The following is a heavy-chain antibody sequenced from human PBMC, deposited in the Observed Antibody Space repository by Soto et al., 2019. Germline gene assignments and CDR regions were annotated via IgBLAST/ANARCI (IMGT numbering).Heavy chain of an antibody. CDR3: ARGPDSNTRKCDY. CDR2: IYHSGTT. CDR1: GGSTSSYY. J-gene: IGHJ4*02. V-gene: IGHV4-59*12. D-gene: IGHD6-13*01. Sequence: SETLSLTCTVSGGSTSSYYWSWIRQPPGKGLEWIGYIYHSGTTTYNPALKSRISMSVDTSKNQFSLKVNSVTAADTAAYFCARGPDSNTRKCDYWGQGTLVTVSS.